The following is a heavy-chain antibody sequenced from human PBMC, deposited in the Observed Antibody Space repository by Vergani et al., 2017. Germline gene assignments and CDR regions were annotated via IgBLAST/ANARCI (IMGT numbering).Heavy chain of an antibody. CDR3: ARGSSGSYLWTGS. J-gene: IGHJ5*02. V-gene: IGHV1-69*12. CDR1: VGPPCSLF. CDR2: LIPFFGAR. D-gene: IGHD1-26*01. Sequence: QVQLVQSGAEGKKPGSSVKVSCKASVGPPCSLFTSGVRQAPGQGLEWIGVGLIPFFGARNYAQKFQGRVTIRADESKTTAFMELDNLTSDDTAVYYCARGSSGSYLWTGSWGQGTLVTVSS.